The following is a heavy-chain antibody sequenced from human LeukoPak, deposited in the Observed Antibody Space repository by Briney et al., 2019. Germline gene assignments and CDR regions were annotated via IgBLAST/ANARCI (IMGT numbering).Heavy chain of an antibody. CDR1: GFTFSDYY. CDR2: ISGTGSTI. Sequence: TGGSLRLSCAASGFTFSDYYMSWIRQAPGKGLEWVSYISGTGSTIYYADSVKGRFTISRDNAKNSLYLRMSSLRGEDTAVYYCARGVGYGSGSYWGQGTLVTVPS. J-gene: IGHJ4*02. CDR3: ARGVGYGSGSY. V-gene: IGHV3-11*01. D-gene: IGHD3-10*01.